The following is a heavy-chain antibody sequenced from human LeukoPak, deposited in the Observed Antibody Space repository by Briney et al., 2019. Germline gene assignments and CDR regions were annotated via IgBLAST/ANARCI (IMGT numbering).Heavy chain of an antibody. CDR2: INHSGST. Sequence: SETLSLTCAVYGGSFSGYYWSWIRQPPGKGLEWIGEINHSGSTNYNPSLKSRVTISVDTSKNQFSPKLSSVTAADTAVYYCARVAAAGKVYWGQGTLVTVSS. CDR1: GGSFSGYY. D-gene: IGHD6-13*01. CDR3: ARVAAAGKVY. J-gene: IGHJ4*02. V-gene: IGHV4-34*01.